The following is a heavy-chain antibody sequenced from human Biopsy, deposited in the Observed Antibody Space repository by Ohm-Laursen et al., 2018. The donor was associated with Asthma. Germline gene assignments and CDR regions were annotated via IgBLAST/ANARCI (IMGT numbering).Heavy chain of an antibody. J-gene: IGHJ3*02. CDR1: GGTFSSFA. V-gene: IGHV1-69*13. CDR3: AKERGTMISSTDAFEM. Sequence: SVKVSCKASGGTFSSFALSWVRQAPGQGLEWMGGIIPVFGITNDAQKFQGRVTITADVSTSTVYMELSSLRSEDTAVYYCAKERGTMISSTDAFEMWGQGTKVTVSS. CDR2: IIPVFGIT. D-gene: IGHD3-22*01.